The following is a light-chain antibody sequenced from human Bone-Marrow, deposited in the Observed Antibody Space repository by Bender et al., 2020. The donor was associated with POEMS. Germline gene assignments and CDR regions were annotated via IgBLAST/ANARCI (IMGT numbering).Light chain of an antibody. J-gene: IGLJ2*01. CDR1: SADIGNYVL. Sequence: QSALAQPASVSGSPGQSITISCTGSSADIGNYVLVSWYQHLPGKAPKLMIYEATKRPSGVSNRFSGSRSGHTASLTISGLQAEDEGDYYCGSSADIMSFFGGGTKVTVL. CDR2: EAT. V-gene: IGLV2-23*01. CDR3: GSSADIMSF.